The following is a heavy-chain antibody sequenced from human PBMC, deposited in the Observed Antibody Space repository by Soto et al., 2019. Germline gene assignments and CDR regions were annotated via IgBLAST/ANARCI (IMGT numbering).Heavy chain of an antibody. Sequence: PGGSLRLSCAVSGFTFSSYAMQWVRQAPGKGLEWVAIISYDRNNNDYADSVKGRFTISRDNSKNTLYLQMNSLRDDDTAVYFCAISGDYADAYWGQATLVTVSS. CDR3: AISGDYADAY. J-gene: IGHJ4*02. CDR2: ISYDRNNN. D-gene: IGHD4-17*01. V-gene: IGHV3-30*04. CDR1: GFTFSSYA.